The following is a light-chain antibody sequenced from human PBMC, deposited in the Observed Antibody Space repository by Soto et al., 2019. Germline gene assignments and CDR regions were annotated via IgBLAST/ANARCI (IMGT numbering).Light chain of an antibody. CDR1: ERVSSNY. CDR3: QQYGGSPRT. J-gene: IGKJ1*01. CDR2: GAS. V-gene: IGKV3-20*01. Sequence: EIVLTQSPGTLSLSPGERATLSCRASERVSSNYLAWYQQKPGQAPRLLIYGASTRATGVPDRFSGSGSGTDFTLSISRLEPEDFAVYYCQQYGGSPRTFGQGTKVEIK.